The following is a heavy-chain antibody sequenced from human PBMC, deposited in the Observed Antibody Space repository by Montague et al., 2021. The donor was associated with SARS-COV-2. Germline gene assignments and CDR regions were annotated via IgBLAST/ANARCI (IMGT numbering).Heavy chain of an antibody. CDR2: PYLKNKRYN. D-gene: IGHD6-6*01. J-gene: IGHJ4*02. V-gene: IGHV6-1*01. CDR1: GDSVAELRRR. Sequence: CAISGDSVAELRRRSEEHTHEPQTPYELVCRPYLKNKRYNDYAVSMQSRVTINPDTSKNQFSLHVNSVTPEDTAVYYCARDSEYSIDYWGQGLLVTVSS. CDR3: ARDSEYSIDY.